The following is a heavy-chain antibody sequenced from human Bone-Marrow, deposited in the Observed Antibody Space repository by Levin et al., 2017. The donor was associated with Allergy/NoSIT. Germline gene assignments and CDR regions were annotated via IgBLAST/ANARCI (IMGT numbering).Heavy chain of an antibody. CDR3: AKGESSGWNMYYYYMDV. CDR2: ISGSGGST. D-gene: IGHD6-25*01. V-gene: IGHV3-23*01. Sequence: ASVKVSCAASGFTFSSYAATWVRQAPGKGLEWVLGISGSGGSTHYADSVKGRFSISRDNAKNALYLQMNSLRAEDTAVYYCAKGESSGWNMYYYYMDVWGKGTTVTVSS. J-gene: IGHJ6*03. CDR1: GFTFSSYA.